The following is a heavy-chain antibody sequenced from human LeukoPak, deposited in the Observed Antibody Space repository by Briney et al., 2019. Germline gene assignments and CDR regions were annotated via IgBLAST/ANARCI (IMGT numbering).Heavy chain of an antibody. J-gene: IGHJ4*02. CDR1: GFTFSSYW. Sequence: GGSLRLSCAASGFTFSSYWMSWVRQAPGKGLEWVANIKQDGSEKYYVDSVKGRFTISRDNAKNSLYLQMNSLRAEDTAVYYCARDPLSSVVGATFWGQGTLVTVSS. D-gene: IGHD1-26*01. V-gene: IGHV3-7*01. CDR2: IKQDGSEK. CDR3: ARDPLSSVVGATF.